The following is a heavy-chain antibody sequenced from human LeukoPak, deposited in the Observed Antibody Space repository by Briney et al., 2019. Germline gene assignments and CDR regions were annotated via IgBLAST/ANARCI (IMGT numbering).Heavy chain of an antibody. V-gene: IGHV3-30*18. D-gene: IGHD6-13*01. J-gene: IGHJ6*02. CDR2: ISNDGSTK. CDR3: AKDLGAAAGRGTFYYYYYGMDV. CDR1: GFSFSNFG. Sequence: PGGSLRLSCAASGFSFSNFGMHWVRQAPGKGLDWVAVISNDGSTKHYADSVRGRLTISRDNSKNTLYLQMNSLRLEDTAVYFCAKDLGAAAGRGTFYYYYYGMDVWGQGTTVTVSS.